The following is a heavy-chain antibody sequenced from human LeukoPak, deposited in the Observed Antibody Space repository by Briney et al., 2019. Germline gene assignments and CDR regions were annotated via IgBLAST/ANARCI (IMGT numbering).Heavy chain of an antibody. CDR1: GYTFTSYD. J-gene: IGHJ5*02. V-gene: IGHV1-8*03. Sequence: ASVKVSCKASGYTFTSYDINWVRQATGQGLEWMGWMNPNSGNTGYAQKFQGRVTITRNTSISTAYMELSSLRSEDTAVYYCARGHYLRDRFDPWGQGTLVTVSS. D-gene: IGHD1-26*01. CDR3: ARGHYLRDRFDP. CDR2: MNPNSGNT.